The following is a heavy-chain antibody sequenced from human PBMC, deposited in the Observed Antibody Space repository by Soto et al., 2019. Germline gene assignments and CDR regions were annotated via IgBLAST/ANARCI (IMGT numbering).Heavy chain of an antibody. Sequence: EVQLLESGGGLVQPGGSLRLSCAASGFTFSHYSMAWVRQTPEKGLEWVSGMRISGEKTFYADFVKGRFTVSRDSPKNTVYLQMNTLRAEDTAIYYCTRWDGFADLWGQGTLVTVSS. J-gene: IGHJ4*02. CDR1: GFTFSHYS. D-gene: IGHD1-26*01. CDR3: TRWDGFADL. CDR2: MRISGEKT. V-gene: IGHV3-23*01.